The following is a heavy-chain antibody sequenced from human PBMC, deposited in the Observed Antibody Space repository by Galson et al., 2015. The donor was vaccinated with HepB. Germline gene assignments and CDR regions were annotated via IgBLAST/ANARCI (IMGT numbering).Heavy chain of an antibody. J-gene: IGHJ6*02. D-gene: IGHD6-19*01. V-gene: IGHV1-69*06. CDR2: IIPIFGTA. Sequence: SVKVSCKASGGTFSSYAISWVRQAPGQGLEWMGGIIPIFGTANYAQKFQGRVTITADKSTSTAYMELSSLRSEDTAVYYCARAPYSSGWQVLYYYGMDVWGQGTTVTVSS. CDR1: GGTFSSYA. CDR3: ARAPYSSGWQVLYYYGMDV.